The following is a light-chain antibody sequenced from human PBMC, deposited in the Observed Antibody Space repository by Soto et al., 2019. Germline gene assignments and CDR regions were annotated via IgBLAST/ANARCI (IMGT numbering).Light chain of an antibody. CDR1: SGHSDYA. CDR3: QAWGTGGV. Sequence: QLVLTQSPSASASPGASVKLTCTLSSGHSDYAIAWHQQQPEKGPRYLMKVTSDGSHTKGDVIPDRFSGSSSGADRYLTISSLRSDDEADYYCQAWGTGGVFGGGTKLTVL. CDR2: VTSDGSH. J-gene: IGLJ3*02. V-gene: IGLV4-69*01.